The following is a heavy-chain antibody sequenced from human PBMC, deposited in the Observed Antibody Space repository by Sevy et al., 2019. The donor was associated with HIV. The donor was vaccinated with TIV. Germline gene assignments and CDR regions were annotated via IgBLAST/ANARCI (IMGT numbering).Heavy chain of an antibody. CDR1: GASISSYS. J-gene: IGHJ5*02. CDR2: IYVSGNT. D-gene: IGHD6-6*01. CDR3: ARDRIMAARPRWFDP. V-gene: IGHV4-4*07. Sequence: SETLSLTCTVSGASISSYSWNWIRQPAGKGLEWIGRIYVSGNTNYNPSLKSRVTMSIDTSKNQFSLKLNYVTAADTAVYFCARDRIMAARPRWFDPWGQGTLVTVSS.